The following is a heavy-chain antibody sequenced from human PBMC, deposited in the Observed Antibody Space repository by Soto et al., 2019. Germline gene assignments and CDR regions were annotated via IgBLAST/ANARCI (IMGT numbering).Heavy chain of an antibody. D-gene: IGHD4-17*01. J-gene: IGHJ4*02. CDR3: ARSNDYGDYFFDH. V-gene: IGHV4-34*09. Sequence: SETLSLTCAVYGGSFSGYYWSWIRQPPGKGLELIGDIYYSGSTYYNPSLKSRVTISVDTSNNQFSPNLSSVTAADTAVYYCARSNDYGDYFFDHWGQGTLVTVSS. CDR1: GGSFSGYY. CDR2: IYYSGST.